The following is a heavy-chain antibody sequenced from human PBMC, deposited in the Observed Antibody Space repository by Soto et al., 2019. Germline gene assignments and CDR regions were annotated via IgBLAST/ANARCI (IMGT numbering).Heavy chain of an antibody. Sequence: ASVKVSCKVSGYTLTELSMHWVRQAPGKGLEWMGGFDPEDGETIYAQKFQGRVTMTEDTSTDTAYMELSSLRSEDTAVYYCATDHYGDPYYYFDYWGQGTLVTVSS. D-gene: IGHD4-17*01. CDR2: FDPEDGET. J-gene: IGHJ4*02. CDR1: GYTLTELS. V-gene: IGHV1-24*01. CDR3: ATDHYGDPYYYFDY.